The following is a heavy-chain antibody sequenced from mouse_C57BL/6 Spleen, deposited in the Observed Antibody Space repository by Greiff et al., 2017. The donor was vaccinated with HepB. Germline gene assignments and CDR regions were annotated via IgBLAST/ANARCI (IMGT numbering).Heavy chain of an antibody. V-gene: IGHV1-64*01. CDR2: IHPNSGST. CDR3: ARGDLLWYAMDY. J-gene: IGHJ4*01. D-gene: IGHD2-1*01. Sequence: QVQLQQPGAELVKPGASVKLSCKASGYTFTSYWMHWVKQRPGQGLEWIGMIHPNSGSTNYNEKFKSKATLTVDKSSSTDYMQLSSLTSEDSAVYYCARGDLLWYAMDYWGQGTSVTVSS. CDR1: GYTFTSYW.